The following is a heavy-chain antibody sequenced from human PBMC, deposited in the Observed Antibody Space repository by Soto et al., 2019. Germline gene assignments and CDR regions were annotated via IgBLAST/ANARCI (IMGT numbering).Heavy chain of an antibody. CDR2: MYNSGTS. D-gene: IGHD2-15*01. Sequence: PSETLSLTCSVSGGSISSGTYYWSWIRHRPGKGLEWIGYMYNSGTSSYSPSLKSRSVLSVDTSKNQFSLKLTSVTAADTATYFCARRLSGSSAFDYWGPGSLVTVPQ. CDR1: GGSISSGTYY. V-gene: IGHV4-31*03. CDR3: ARRLSGSSAFDY. J-gene: IGHJ4*01.